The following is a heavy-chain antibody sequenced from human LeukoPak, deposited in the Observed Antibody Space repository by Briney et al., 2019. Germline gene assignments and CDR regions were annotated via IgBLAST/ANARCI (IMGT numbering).Heavy chain of an antibody. D-gene: IGHD2-15*01. Sequence: PSETLSLTCTASGGSISSYYWSWIRQPPGKGLEWIGYIYYSGSTNYNPSLKSRVTISVDTSKNQFSLKLSSVTAADTAVYYCARVECGGSCCDCRGAFDIWGQGTMVTVSS. CDR1: GGSISSYY. CDR2: IYYSGST. J-gene: IGHJ3*02. CDR3: ARVECGGSCCDCRGAFDI. V-gene: IGHV4-59*01.